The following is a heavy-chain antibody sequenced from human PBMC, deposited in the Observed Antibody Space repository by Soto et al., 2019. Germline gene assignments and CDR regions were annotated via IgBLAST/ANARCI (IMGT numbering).Heavy chain of an antibody. Sequence: PSETLSLTCTVSGGSSSNDRWSWVRQPAGKGLEWIGRIFASGRTNYNPSLQSRVTMSVDTSKNQFSLTMTSLAAADTALYYCTRRTFVTTAPFYWGQGIPVTVSS. CDR1: GGSSSNDR. CDR3: TRRTFVTTAPFY. D-gene: IGHD4-17*01. J-gene: IGHJ4*02. V-gene: IGHV4-4*07. CDR2: IFASGRT.